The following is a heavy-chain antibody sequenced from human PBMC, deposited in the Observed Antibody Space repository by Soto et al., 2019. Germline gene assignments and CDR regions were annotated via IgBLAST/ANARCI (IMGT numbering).Heavy chain of an antibody. J-gene: IGHJ4*02. V-gene: IGHV3-48*02. CDR2: ISSSSSTI. CDR1: GFTFISYS. Sequence: GGSLRLSCAASGFTFISYSMNWVRQAPWKGLEWVSYISSSSSTIYYADSVKGRFTISRDNAKNSLYLQMNSLRDEDTAIYYCASELGYSSSFDFWGQGTLVTVS. CDR3: ASELGYSSSFDF. D-gene: IGHD6-13*01.